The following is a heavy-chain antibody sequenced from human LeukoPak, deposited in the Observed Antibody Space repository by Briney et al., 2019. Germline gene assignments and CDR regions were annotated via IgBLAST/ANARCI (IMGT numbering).Heavy chain of an antibody. CDR3: ARDAADTAMGTGLFDY. D-gene: IGHD5-18*01. Sequence: GGSLRLSCAASGFTFSSYAMHWVRQAPGKGLEWVAVISYDGSNKYYADSVKGRFTISRDSSKNTLYLQMNSLRAEDTAVYYCARDAADTAMGTGLFDYWGQGTLVTVSS. CDR2: ISYDGSNK. J-gene: IGHJ4*02. CDR1: GFTFSSYA. V-gene: IGHV3-30-3*01.